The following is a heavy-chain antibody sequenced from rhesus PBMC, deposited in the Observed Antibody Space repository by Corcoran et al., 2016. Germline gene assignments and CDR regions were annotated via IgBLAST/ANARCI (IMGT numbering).Heavy chain of an antibody. CDR3: TRERYSTY. Sequence: EVQLVESGGGLVQPGGSLSLSCAASGFLFSSYDMRWVRQAPGKGLEWVYYISDTGKPIYYADSVKGRFTISRDNAKNSMSLQMSSLRAEDSAIYYCTRERYSTYWGQGVLVTVSS. CDR1: GFLFSSYD. D-gene: IGHD6-13*01. J-gene: IGHJ4*01. CDR2: ISDTGKPI. V-gene: IGHV3-136*01.